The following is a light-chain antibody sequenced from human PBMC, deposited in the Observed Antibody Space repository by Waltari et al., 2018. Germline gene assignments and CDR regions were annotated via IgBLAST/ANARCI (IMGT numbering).Light chain of an antibody. CDR3: NARDSSLNHMV. V-gene: IGLV3-19*01. CDR2: GKN. CDR1: SISTYS. Sequence: SSELTQAPAVSVALGQPVRITCQGDSISTYSANCYQQQPGQAPVLVIYGKNNRPSGSPDRFSASRSGNTASLTITGAQAEDEADYYCNARDSSLNHMVFGGGTKLTVL. J-gene: IGLJ2*01.